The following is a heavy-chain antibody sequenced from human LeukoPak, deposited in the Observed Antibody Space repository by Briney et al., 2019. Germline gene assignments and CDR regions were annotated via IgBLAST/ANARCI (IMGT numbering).Heavy chain of an antibody. D-gene: IGHD5-12*01. CDR2: INHSGST. Sequence: SETLSLTCAVYGGSFSGYHWSWIRQPPGKGLEWIGEINHSGSTNYNPSLKSRVTISVDTSKNQFSLKLSSVTAADTAVYYCARSYDYKEMDYWGQGTLVTVSS. J-gene: IGHJ4*02. CDR1: GGSFSGYH. V-gene: IGHV4-34*01. CDR3: ARSYDYKEMDY.